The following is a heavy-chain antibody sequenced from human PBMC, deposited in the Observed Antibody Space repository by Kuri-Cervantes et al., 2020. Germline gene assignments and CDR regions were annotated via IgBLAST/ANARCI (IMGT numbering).Heavy chain of an antibody. CDR2: IYWDDDK. CDR3: AHRHVFDAFDI. Sequence: SGPTLVKPTQTLTLTCTFSGFSLSTSGMSVGWIRQPPGKALEWLALIYWDDDKRYSPSLKSRFTITKDTSKNQVVLTMTNMDPEDTATYYCAHRHVFDAFDIWGQGTMVTVSS. CDR1: GFSLSTSGMS. J-gene: IGHJ3*02. D-gene: IGHD3-10*02. V-gene: IGHV2-5*02.